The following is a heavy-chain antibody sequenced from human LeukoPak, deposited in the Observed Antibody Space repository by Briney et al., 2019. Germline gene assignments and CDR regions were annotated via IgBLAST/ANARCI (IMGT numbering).Heavy chain of an antibody. CDR2: ISGSGGST. Sequence: GGSLRLSCAASGFTFSSYAMSWVRQAPGKGLEWVSAISGSGGSTYYADSVKGRFTISRDNSKNTLYLQMNSLRAEDTAAYYCAKGPYSGSYPYYYYGMDVWGQGTTVTVSS. J-gene: IGHJ6*02. CDR1: GFTFSSYA. V-gene: IGHV3-23*01. D-gene: IGHD1-26*01. CDR3: AKGPYSGSYPYYYYGMDV.